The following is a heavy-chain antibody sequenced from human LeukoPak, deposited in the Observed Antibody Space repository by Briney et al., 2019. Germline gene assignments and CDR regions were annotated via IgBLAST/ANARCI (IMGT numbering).Heavy chain of an antibody. V-gene: IGHV3-64D*06. J-gene: IGHJ4*02. CDR2: ISSNGGSS. CDR3: VRRTSVSGCDC. D-gene: IGHD1-1*01. Sequence: GGSLRLSCSASGFTFSAYAMYWVRQAPGKRLEYVSGISSNGGSSFYADSVKGRFTISRDNSKNTLYLQMSSLRAEDTAVYYCVRRTSVSGCDCWGQGTRLTVSS. CDR1: GFTFSAYA.